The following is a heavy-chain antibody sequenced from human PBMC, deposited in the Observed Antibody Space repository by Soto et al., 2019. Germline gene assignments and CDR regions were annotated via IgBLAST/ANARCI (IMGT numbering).Heavy chain of an antibody. D-gene: IGHD3-16*01. CDR1: GFSLSPVGVG. J-gene: IGHJ3*02. Sequence: QITLKESAPTLVQPTQTLTLRCTFSGFSLSPVGVGVGWIRQPPGKALEWIAVIYWDNDKRYNPSLSNRLSINMALSRNQVVVTMINMDPVDTGTYYCALLTITYGGVVGVDAFDIWGKGTLVTVSS. V-gene: IGHV2-5*02. CDR2: IYWDNDK. CDR3: ALLTITYGGVVGVDAFDI.